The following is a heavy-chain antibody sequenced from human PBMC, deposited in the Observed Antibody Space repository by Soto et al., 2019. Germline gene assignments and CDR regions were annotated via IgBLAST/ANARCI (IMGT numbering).Heavy chain of an antibody. J-gene: IGHJ6*02. CDR3: PRQKIVVVTAAMVGHYYYYVMDV. CDR2: IYPGDSDT. D-gene: IGHD2-2*01. Sequence: GESLKISCKGSGYSFTSYWIGWVRQMPGKGLEWMGIIYPGDSDTRYSPSFQGQVTISADKSISTAYLQWSSLKASDTAMYYCPRQKIVVVTAAMVGHYYYYVMDVWGQGTTVTVSS. V-gene: IGHV5-51*01. CDR1: GYSFTSYW.